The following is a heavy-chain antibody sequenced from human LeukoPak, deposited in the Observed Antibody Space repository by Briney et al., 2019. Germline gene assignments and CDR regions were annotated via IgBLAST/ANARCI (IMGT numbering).Heavy chain of an antibody. CDR2: ISYDGSNK. V-gene: IGHV3-30*01. J-gene: IGHJ5*02. Sequence: GGSLRLSCAASGFTFSSYAMHWVREAPGKGLEWGAVISYDGSNKYYADFVKGRFTIPRDNSKNTLYLQMNSLRAEDTAVYYCASGYCSSTSCFDPWGQGTLVTVSS. CDR1: GFTFSSYA. D-gene: IGHD2-2*01. CDR3: ASGYCSSTSCFDP.